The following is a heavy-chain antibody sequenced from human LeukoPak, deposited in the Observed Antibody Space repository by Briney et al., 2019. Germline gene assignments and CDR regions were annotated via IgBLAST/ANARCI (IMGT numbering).Heavy chain of an antibody. V-gene: IGHV3-7*01. CDR2: IKQDGSEK. CDR3: AREGVVAAGDY. Sequence: GGSLRLSCAASGFTFSSYWMRWVRQAPGKGLEWVANIKQDGSEKNYVDSVKGRFAISRDNGKNALYLLMNSLRAEDTAVYYCAREGVVAAGDYWGQGTLVTVSS. CDR1: GFTFSSYW. D-gene: IGHD2-15*01. J-gene: IGHJ4*02.